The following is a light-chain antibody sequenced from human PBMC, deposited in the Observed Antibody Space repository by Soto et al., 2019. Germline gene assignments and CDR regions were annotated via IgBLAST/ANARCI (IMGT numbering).Light chain of an antibody. V-gene: IGKV3-11*01. CDR2: QTS. J-gene: IGKJ1*01. CDR3: HPRQSWPRT. Sequence: EIVLTQSPATLSSFPGDRVTLSCRASQYINTRLAWYQHRPGQAPRLLIYQTSIRAAGIPDRFSASGTGTDLTLNISYVQPEDFAVYYCHPRQSWPRTFGQGNKVYI. CDR1: QYINTR.